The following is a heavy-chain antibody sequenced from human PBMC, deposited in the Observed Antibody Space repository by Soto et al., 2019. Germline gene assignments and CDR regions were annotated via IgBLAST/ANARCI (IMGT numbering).Heavy chain of an antibody. V-gene: IGHV3-74*01. D-gene: IGHD3-10*01. CDR2: INSDGTIT. J-gene: IGHJ4*02. CDR1: GFTFSAYW. CDR3: AREYYGSGI. Sequence: GGSLRLSCAASGFTFSAYWMFWVRQAPGKGLVWLSRINSDGTITDYADSVRGRFTISRDNAENTLYLQLNSLRADDTAVYYCAREYYGSGIWGQGTLVTVPQ.